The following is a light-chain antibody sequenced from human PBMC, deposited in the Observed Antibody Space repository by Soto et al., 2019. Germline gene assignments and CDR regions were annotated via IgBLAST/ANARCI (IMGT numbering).Light chain of an antibody. CDR1: QSVSRTY. J-gene: IGKJ1*01. V-gene: IGKV3-20*01. Sequence: EIVLTQSPGTLSLSPGERATLSCRASQSVSRTYLAWYQQRPVQAPRLLIYATSSRATGIPDRFSGSGSGTDFTLTISRLEPEDFAVYYCQRYGTSLTWTFGQGTKVDIK. CDR3: QRYGTSLTWT. CDR2: ATS.